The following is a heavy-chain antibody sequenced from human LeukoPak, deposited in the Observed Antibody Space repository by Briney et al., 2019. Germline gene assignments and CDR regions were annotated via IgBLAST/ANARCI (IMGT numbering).Heavy chain of an antibody. CDR2: IYSGGST. J-gene: IGHJ4*02. D-gene: IGHD6-13*01. V-gene: IGHV3-53*01. Sequence: GGSLRLSCAASGFTVSSNYMSWVRQAPGKGLEWVSVIYSGGSTYYADSVKGRFTISRDNSKNTLYLQMNSLRAEDTAVYYCARDRGQQLFSYYFDYWGQGTLVTVSS. CDR3: ARDRGQQLFSYYFDY. CDR1: GFTVSSNY.